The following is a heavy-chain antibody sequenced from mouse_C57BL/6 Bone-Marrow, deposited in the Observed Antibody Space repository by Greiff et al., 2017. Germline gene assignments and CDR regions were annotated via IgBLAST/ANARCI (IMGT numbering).Heavy chain of an antibody. J-gene: IGHJ3*01. CDR1: GYTFTSYW. V-gene: IGHV1-74*01. CDR2: IHPSDSDT. Sequence: VHVKQPGAELVKPGASVKVSCKASGYTFTSYWMHWVKQRPGQGLEWIGRIHPSDSDTNYNQKFKGKATLTVDKSSSTAYMQLSSLTSEDSAVYYCAIDLYSNGVDYWGQGTLVTVSA. CDR3: AIDLYSNGVDY. D-gene: IGHD2-5*01.